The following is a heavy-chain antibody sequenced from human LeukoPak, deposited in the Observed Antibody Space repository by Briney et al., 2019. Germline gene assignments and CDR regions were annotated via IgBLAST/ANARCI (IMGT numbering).Heavy chain of an antibody. V-gene: IGHV3-7*01. J-gene: IGHJ6*02. D-gene: IGHD5-18*01. CDR3: ARGDAAMVTFDYYYYGMDV. CDR2: IKQDGNEK. Sequence: GGSLRLSCAASGFTFSSYWMSWVRQAPGKGLEWVANIKQDGNEKYYVDSVKGRFTISRDNAKNSLYLQMNSLRAEDTAVYYCARGDAAMVTFDYYYYGMDVWGQGTTVTVSS. CDR1: GFTFSSYW.